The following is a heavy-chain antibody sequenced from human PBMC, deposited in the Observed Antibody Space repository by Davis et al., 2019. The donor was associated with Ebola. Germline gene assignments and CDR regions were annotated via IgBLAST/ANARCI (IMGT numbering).Heavy chain of an antibody. CDR2: IYDSGRT. Sequence: PSETLSLTCTVSDDSISGHYWNWIRQPPGKGLEWVGIIYDSGRTHYNPSLKSRVSISADTSKNQFSLNLRSVTAADTAVYYCVRFGRGAYWGQGTLVTVSS. D-gene: IGHD3-16*01. CDR3: VRFGRGAY. V-gene: IGHV4-59*11. J-gene: IGHJ4*02. CDR1: DDSISGHY.